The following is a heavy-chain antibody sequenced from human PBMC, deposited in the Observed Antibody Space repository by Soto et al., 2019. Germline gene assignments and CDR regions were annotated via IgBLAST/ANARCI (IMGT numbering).Heavy chain of an antibody. J-gene: IGHJ3*02. CDR3: ARHRSAQYYYDSSADAFDI. D-gene: IGHD3-22*01. CDR2: IDPSDSDI. V-gene: IGHV5-10-1*01. CDR1: GYSFTNYC. Sequence: GESLKISCKGSGYSFTNYCISWVRQMPGKGLEWMGKIDPSDSDINYSPSFQGHVTISADKSISTAYLQWSSLKASDTAMYYCARHRSAQYYYDSSADAFDIWGQGTMVTVSS.